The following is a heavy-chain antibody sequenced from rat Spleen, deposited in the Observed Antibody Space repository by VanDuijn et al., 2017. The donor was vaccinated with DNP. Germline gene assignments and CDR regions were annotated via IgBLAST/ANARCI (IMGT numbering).Heavy chain of an antibody. CDR1: GFTFSDYN. V-gene: IGHV5-25*01. D-gene: IGHD5-1*01. Sequence: EVQLVESGGGLVQPGRSVKLSCAASGFTFSDYNMAWVRQAPTKGLEWVAAITSSGGSTYYPDSVKGRFTISRDNAKNTLYLQMNSLRSEDTATYYCARGSGTYYWYFDFWGPGTMVTVSS. CDR3: ARGSGTYYWYFDF. J-gene: IGHJ1*01. CDR2: ITSSGGST.